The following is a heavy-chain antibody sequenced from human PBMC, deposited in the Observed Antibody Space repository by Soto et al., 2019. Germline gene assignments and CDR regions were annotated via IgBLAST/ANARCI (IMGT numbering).Heavy chain of an antibody. V-gene: IGHV3-30*18. J-gene: IGHJ4*02. Sequence: PGGSLRLSCAASGFTFSSYGMHWVRQAPGKGLEWVAVISYDGSNKYYADSVKGRFTISRDNSKNTLYLQMNSLRAEDTAVYYCAKGVQLWPHHFDYWGQGTLVTVSS. CDR2: ISYDGSNK. CDR1: GFTFSSYG. CDR3: AKGVQLWPHHFDY. D-gene: IGHD5-18*01.